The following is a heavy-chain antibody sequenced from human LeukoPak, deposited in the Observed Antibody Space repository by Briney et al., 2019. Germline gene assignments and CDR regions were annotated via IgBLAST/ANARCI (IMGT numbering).Heavy chain of an antibody. V-gene: IGHV3-53*04. CDR3: ATVGGVSGRAFDM. D-gene: IGHD2-8*01. Sequence: AGGSLRLSCAASGLTVSSNYMSWVRQAPGKGLEWVSVIYTGGTAYYADSVKGRFSISRHNSNNTLYLQMNSLRVEDTAVYYCATVGGVSGRAFDMWGQGTVVTVSS. CDR1: GLTVSSNY. CDR2: IYTGGTA. J-gene: IGHJ3*02.